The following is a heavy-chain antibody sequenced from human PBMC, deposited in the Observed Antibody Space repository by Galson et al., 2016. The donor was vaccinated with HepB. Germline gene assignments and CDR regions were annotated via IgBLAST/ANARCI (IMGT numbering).Heavy chain of an antibody. V-gene: IGHV3-66*02. J-gene: IGHJ4*02. CDR2: IFSAGTP. Sequence: SLLLSCAASGFIVGSTSISWVRQAPWTRLESVSVIFSAGTPFYADSGMGRFTISRDNSRNTLFLQMSSLRVEDTAVYYCARDSGYNEHGGFDNWGQGTLVTVSS. CDR3: ARDSGYNEHGGFDN. CDR1: GFIVGSTS. D-gene: IGHD6-25*01.